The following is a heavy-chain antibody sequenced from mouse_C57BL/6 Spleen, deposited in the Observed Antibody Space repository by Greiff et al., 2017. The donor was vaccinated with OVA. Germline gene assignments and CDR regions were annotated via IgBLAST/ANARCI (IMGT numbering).Heavy chain of an antibody. CDR1: GFNIKDYY. CDR2: IDPEDGET. J-gene: IGHJ1*03. Sequence: VQLQQSGAELVKPGASVKLSCTASGFNIKDYYMHWLKQRTEQGLEWIGRIDPEDGETKYAPKFQGKATITADTSSNTAYLQLSSLTSEDTAVYYCARRDGSSWRYFDVWGTGTTVTVSS. CDR3: ARRDGSSWRYFDV. D-gene: IGHD1-1*01. V-gene: IGHV14-2*01.